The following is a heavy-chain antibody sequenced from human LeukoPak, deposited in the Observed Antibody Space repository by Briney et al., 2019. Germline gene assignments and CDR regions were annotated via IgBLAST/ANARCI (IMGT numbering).Heavy chain of an antibody. CDR2: ISPYNGNT. J-gene: IGHJ5*02. CDR3: ARDYGGGIISA. CDR1: GYTFTSYG. D-gene: IGHD3-16*01. Sequence: ASVKVYCKTSGYTFTSYGITWVRQAPGQGLEWMGCISPYNGNTNYAQKLQVRVTMTADTSTSTAYMELRSLRSDDTAVYYCARDYGGGIISAWGQGTLVTVSS. V-gene: IGHV1-18*01.